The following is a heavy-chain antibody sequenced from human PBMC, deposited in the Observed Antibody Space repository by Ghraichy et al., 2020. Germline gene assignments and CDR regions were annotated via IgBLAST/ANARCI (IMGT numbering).Heavy chain of an antibody. Sequence: GGSLRLSCAASGFTFSSYAMSWVRQAPGKGLEWVSAISGSGGSTYYADSVKGRFTISRDNSKNTLYLQMNSLRAEDTAVYYCAKASRPRPMATIILYYFDYWGQGTLVTVSS. CDR3: AKASRPRPMATIILYYFDY. V-gene: IGHV3-23*01. J-gene: IGHJ4*02. D-gene: IGHD5-24*01. CDR2: ISGSGGST. CDR1: GFTFSSYA.